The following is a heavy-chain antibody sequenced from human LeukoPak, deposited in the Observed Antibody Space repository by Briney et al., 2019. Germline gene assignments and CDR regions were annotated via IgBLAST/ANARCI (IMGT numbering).Heavy chain of an antibody. D-gene: IGHD1-14*01. Sequence: GASVKVSCKASGYTFTGYYMHWVRQAPGQGLEWMGWINPNSGGTNYAQKFQGRVTMTRDTSISTAYMELSRLRSDDTAVYYCATGRSDFHFFEYFQHWGQGTLVTVSS. CDR1: GYTFTGYY. J-gene: IGHJ1*01. CDR3: ATGRSDFHFFEYFQH. V-gene: IGHV1-2*02. CDR2: INPNSGGT.